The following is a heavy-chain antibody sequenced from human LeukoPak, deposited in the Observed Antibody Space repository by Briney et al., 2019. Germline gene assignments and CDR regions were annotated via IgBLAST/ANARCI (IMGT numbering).Heavy chain of an antibody. CDR3: AKDKSYDSSGYLDY. D-gene: IGHD3-22*01. CDR2: ISGSGGST. CDR1: GFPFNNYG. Sequence: PGGSLRLSCAASGFPFNNYGMHWVRQAPGKGLEWVSAISGSGGSTYYADSVKGRFTISRDNSKNTLYLQMNSLRAEDTAVYYCAKDKSYDSSGYLDYWGQGTLVTVSS. J-gene: IGHJ4*02. V-gene: IGHV3-23*01.